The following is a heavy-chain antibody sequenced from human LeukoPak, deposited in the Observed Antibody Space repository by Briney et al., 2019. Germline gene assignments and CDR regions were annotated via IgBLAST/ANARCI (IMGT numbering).Heavy chain of an antibody. CDR3: AKPVGGGLEPDY. CDR1: GFTFSSYA. Sequence: TGGSLRLSCAASGFTFSSYAMSWVRQAPGKGLEWVSAISSSGWRTYYADSVKGRFTISRDNSKYTLYLQMNSLRAEDTALYYCAKPVGGGLEPDYWGQGTLVTVSS. CDR2: ISSSGWRT. J-gene: IGHJ4*02. V-gene: IGHV3-23*01. D-gene: IGHD1-26*01.